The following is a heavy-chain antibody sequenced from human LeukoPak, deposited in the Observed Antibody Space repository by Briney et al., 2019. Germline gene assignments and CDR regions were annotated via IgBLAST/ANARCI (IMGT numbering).Heavy chain of an antibody. CDR2: IYHSGST. CDR3: ARGAYDSSGYYFTYWYFDL. D-gene: IGHD3-22*01. V-gene: IGHV4-30-2*01. Sequence: SETLSLTCAVSGGSISSGGYSWGWIRQPPGTGLEWIGYIYHSGSTYYNPSLKSRVTISVDRSKNQFSLKLSSVTAADTAVYYCARGAYDSSGYYFTYWYFDLWGRGTLVTVSS. J-gene: IGHJ2*01. CDR1: GGSISSGGYS.